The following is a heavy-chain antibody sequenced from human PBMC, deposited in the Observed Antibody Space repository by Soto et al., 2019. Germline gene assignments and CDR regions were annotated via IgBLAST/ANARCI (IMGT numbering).Heavy chain of an antibody. CDR3: ARLSTSITIFGVVLNWFDP. J-gene: IGHJ5*02. D-gene: IGHD3-3*01. V-gene: IGHV4-31*03. CDR2: IYYSGST. Sequence: QVQLQESGPGLVKPSQTLSLTCTVSGGSISSGGYYWSWIRQHPGKGLEWIGYIYYSGSTYYNPSLKSRVTISVDTSKNQCSLKLSSVTAADTAVYYCARLSTSITIFGVVLNWFDPWGQGTLVTVSS. CDR1: GGSISSGGYY.